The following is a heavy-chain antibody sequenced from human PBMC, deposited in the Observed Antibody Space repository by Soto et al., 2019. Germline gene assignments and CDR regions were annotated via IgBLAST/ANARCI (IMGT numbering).Heavy chain of an antibody. D-gene: IGHD3-22*01. CDR3: TSQGGVYYDSSGYYLHAG. Sequence: PGGSLRLSCAASGFTFSNAWMSWVRQAPGKGLEWVGRIKSKIDGGATDYAAPVKGRFTISRDDSKNTLYLQMNSLKTEDTAMYYCTSQGGVYYDSSGYYLHAGWGQGTMVTVSS. V-gene: IGHV3-15*01. CDR2: IKSKIDGGAT. CDR1: GFTFSNAW. J-gene: IGHJ3*01.